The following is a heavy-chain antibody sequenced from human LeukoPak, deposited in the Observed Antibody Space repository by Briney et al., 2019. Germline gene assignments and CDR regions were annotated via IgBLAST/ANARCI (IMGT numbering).Heavy chain of an antibody. CDR1: GFTFSSYW. CDR2: INSDGSST. D-gene: IGHD3-22*01. Sequence: GGSLRLSCAASGFTFSSYWMHWVRQAPGKGLVWVSRINSDGSSTSYADSVKGRFTISRDNAKNTLYLQMNSLRAEDKAVYYCARDGRYYDSSGYYYHFDYWGQGTLVTVSS. J-gene: IGHJ4*02. CDR3: ARDGRYYDSSGYYYHFDY. V-gene: IGHV3-74*01.